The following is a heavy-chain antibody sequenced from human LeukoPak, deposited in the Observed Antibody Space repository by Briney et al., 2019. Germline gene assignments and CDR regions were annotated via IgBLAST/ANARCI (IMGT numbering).Heavy chain of an antibody. V-gene: IGHV4-39*07. CDR2: IHYSGST. CDR3: ARGGVGSGSSQLDY. J-gene: IGHJ4*02. Sequence: SETLSLTCTVSGGSISSSSYYWGWIRQPPGKGLEWIGSIHYSGSTYYNPSLKSRVAISVDTSKNQFSLKLSSVTAADTAVYYCARGGVGSGSSQLDYWGQGTLVTVSS. D-gene: IGHD3-10*01. CDR1: GGSISSSSYY.